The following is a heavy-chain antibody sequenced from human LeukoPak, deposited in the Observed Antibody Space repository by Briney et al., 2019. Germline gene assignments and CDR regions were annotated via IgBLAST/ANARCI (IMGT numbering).Heavy chain of an antibody. CDR1: GYTFTSYG. D-gene: IGHD3-9*01. CDR2: ISAYNGNT. V-gene: IGHV1-18*01. CDR3: ARDVLRYFDWLLPSDQFDY. Sequence: GASVKVSCKASGYTFTSYGISWVRQAPGQGLEWMGWISAYNGNTNYAQKLQGRVTMTTDTSTSTAYMELRSLRSDDTAVYYCARDVLRYFDWLLPSDQFDYWGQGTLVTVSS. J-gene: IGHJ4*02.